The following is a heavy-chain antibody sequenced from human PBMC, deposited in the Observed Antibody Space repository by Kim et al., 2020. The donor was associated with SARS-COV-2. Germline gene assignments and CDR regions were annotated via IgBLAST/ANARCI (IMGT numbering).Heavy chain of an antibody. CDR2: ISSSSSYI. J-gene: IGHJ4*02. Sequence: GGSLRLSCAASGFTFSSYSMNWVRQAPGKGLEWVSSISSSSSYIYYADSVKGRFTISRDNAKNSLYLQMNSLRAEDTAVYYCASWDYDILTGYYSNLGGDYWGQGTLVTVSS. CDR1: GFTFSSYS. V-gene: IGHV3-21*01. D-gene: IGHD3-9*01. CDR3: ASWDYDILTGYYSNLGGDY.